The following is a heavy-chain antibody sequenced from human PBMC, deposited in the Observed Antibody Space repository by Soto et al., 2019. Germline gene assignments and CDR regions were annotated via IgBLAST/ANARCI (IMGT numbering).Heavy chain of an antibody. V-gene: IGHV3-23*01. CDR3: VSRIPSWVFDY. Sequence: GGSLRLSCVASGITFGSRAMSWVRQAPGEGLEWVPTITDNGGDTKSADSVRGRFTISRDKSENTLYLQMNSLRDEDTGVYFCVSRIPSWVFDYWGLGTLVTVSS. CDR2: ITDNGGDT. CDR1: GITFGSRA. D-gene: IGHD2-21*01. J-gene: IGHJ4*01.